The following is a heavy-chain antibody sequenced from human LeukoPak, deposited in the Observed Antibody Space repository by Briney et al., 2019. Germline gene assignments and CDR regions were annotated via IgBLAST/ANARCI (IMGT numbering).Heavy chain of an antibody. Sequence: SETLSLTCAVYGGSFSGYYWSWIRQPPGKGLEWIGEINHSGSTNYNPSLKSRVTISVDTSKNQFSLKLSSVTAAVTAVYYCARGRSELLYSNWFDPWGQGTLVTVSS. CDR1: GGSFSGYY. CDR3: ARGRSELLYSNWFDP. V-gene: IGHV4-34*01. D-gene: IGHD3-10*01. CDR2: INHSGST. J-gene: IGHJ5*02.